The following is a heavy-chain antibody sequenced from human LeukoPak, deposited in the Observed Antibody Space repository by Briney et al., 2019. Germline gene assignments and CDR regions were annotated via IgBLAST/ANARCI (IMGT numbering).Heavy chain of an antibody. J-gene: IGHJ4*02. CDR1: GGSVISGTYY. D-gene: IGHD3-9*01. CDR3: ARALRYFDWLTVDY. CDR2: IYTSGST. Sequence: PSETLSLTCTVSGGSVISGTYYWTWIRQPAGKGLEWIGRIYTSGSTNFNPSLKSRVSISLDTSQNQFSLKVSTVTAADTAVYYCARALRYFDWLTVDYWGQGTLVTVSS. V-gene: IGHV4-61*02.